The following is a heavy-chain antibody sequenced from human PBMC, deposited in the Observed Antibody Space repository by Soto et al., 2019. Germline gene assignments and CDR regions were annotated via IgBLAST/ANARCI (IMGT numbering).Heavy chain of an antibody. CDR1: GYTFTSYG. J-gene: IGHJ5*02. CDR2: ISAYNGNT. D-gene: IGHD2-2*01. Sequence: AAVKVSCKAAGYTFTSYGISWVRQAPGQGLEWMGWISAYNGNTNYAQKLQGRVTMTTDTSTSTAYMELRSLRSDDTAVYYCARRYCSSTSGYGFWFDPWGQGTLVTVSS. V-gene: IGHV1-18*01. CDR3: ARRYCSSTSGYGFWFDP.